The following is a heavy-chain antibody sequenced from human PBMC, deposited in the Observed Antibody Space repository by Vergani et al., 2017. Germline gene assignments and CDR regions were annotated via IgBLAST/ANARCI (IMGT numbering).Heavy chain of an antibody. V-gene: IGHV4-34*01. D-gene: IGHD2-2*01. CDR3: ARGYCSSTSCHFDY. CDR1: GGSFSGYY. Sequence: QVQLQQWGAGLLKPSETLSLTCAVYGGSFSGYYWSWIRQPPGMGLEWIGEINHSGSTNYNPSLKSRVTISVDTSKNQFSLKLSSVTAADTAVYYCARGYCSSTSCHFDYWGQGTLVTVSS. J-gene: IGHJ4*02. CDR2: INHSGST.